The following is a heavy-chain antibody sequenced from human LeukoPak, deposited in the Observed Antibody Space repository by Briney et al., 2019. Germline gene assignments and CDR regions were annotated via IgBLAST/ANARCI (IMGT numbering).Heavy chain of an antibody. CDR3: ARDQAFGGIAVAGDYYYGMDV. CDR2: INTDGSST. V-gene: IGHV3-74*01. D-gene: IGHD6-19*01. Sequence: PGGSLRLSCAASGFTFSSYAMSWVRQAPGKGLEWVSRINTDGSSTNYADSVKGRFTISRDNAKNSLYLQMNSLRAEDTAVYYCARDQAFGGIAVAGDYYYGMDVWGQGTTVTVSS. J-gene: IGHJ6*02. CDR1: GFTFSSYA.